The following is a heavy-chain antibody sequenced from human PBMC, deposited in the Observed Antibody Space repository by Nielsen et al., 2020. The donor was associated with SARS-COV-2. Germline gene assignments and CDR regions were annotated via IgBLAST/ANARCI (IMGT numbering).Heavy chain of an antibody. CDR3: ARDSYSYGYDY. D-gene: IGHD5-18*01. CDR2: ISSSSSYI. CDR1: GFTFSSYS. J-gene: IGHJ4*02. Sequence: GESLKISCAASGFTFSSYSMNWVRQAPGKGLEWVSSISSSSSYIYYADSVKGRFTISRDNAKSSLYLQMNSLRAEDTAVYYCARDSYSYGYDYWGQGTLVTV. V-gene: IGHV3-21*01.